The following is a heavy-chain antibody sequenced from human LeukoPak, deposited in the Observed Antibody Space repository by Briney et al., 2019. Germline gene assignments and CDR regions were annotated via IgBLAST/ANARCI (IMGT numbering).Heavy chain of an antibody. J-gene: IGHJ4*02. V-gene: IGHV3-21*01. CDR2: ISDDTTYE. D-gene: IGHD2-15*01. CDR1: GFIFSNYT. Sequence: GGSLRLSCAASGFIFSNYTMNWVRQAPRKGLEWVSSISDDTTYEYYADSVKGRFTISRDNAKKSLYLQMSSLRAEDTAVYYCARTYCSGGSCYSYFDDWGQGTLVTVSS. CDR3: ARTYCSGGSCYSYFDD.